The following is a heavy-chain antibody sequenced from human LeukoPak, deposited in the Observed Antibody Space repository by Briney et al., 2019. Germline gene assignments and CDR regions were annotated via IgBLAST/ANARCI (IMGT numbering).Heavy chain of an antibody. D-gene: IGHD1-7*01. Sequence: GASVKVSCKASGYTFTSYGISWVRQAPGQGLEWIGWISAYNGNTNYAQKLQGRVTMTTDTSTNTAYLELRTLRSDDTAVYYCARGAPRGVWNFYFDYWGQGTLVTVSS. CDR1: GYTFTSYG. V-gene: IGHV1-18*01. J-gene: IGHJ4*02. CDR3: ARGAPRGVWNFYFDY. CDR2: ISAYNGNT.